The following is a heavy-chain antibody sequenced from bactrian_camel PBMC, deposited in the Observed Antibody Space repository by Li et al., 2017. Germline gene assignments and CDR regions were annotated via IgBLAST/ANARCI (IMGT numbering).Heavy chain of an antibody. Sequence: QLVESGGGSVQAGGSLRLSCAASGYTYTSNCMGWFRQVPGKEREGVATIYTGGDKTWYADSVKGRFTISHDNAKNTVYLQMNSLKPEDTAIYYCAADRCPAVVAGAPRYWGQGTQVTVS. V-gene: IGHV3S25*01. CDR2: IYTGGDKT. CDR1: GYTYTSNC. CDR3: AADRCPAVVAGAPRY. J-gene: IGHJ4*01. D-gene: IGHD6*01.